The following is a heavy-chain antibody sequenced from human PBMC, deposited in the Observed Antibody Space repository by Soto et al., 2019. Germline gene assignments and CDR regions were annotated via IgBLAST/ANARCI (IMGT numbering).Heavy chain of an antibody. CDR1: GGSISSSSYY. CDR2: IYYSGST. CDR3: ARLTDYYDSSGYHDVFDY. J-gene: IGHJ4*02. Sequence: QLQLQESGPGLVKPSETLSLTCTVSGGSISSSSYYWGWIRQPPGKGLEWIGSIYYSGSTYYNPSLKSRVTISVDTSKNQFSLKLSSVTGADTAVYYCARLTDYYDSSGYHDVFDYWGQGTLVTVSS. D-gene: IGHD3-22*01. V-gene: IGHV4-39*01.